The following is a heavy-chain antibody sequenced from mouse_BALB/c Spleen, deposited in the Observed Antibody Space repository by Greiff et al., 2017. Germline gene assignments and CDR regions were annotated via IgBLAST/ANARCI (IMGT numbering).Heavy chain of an antibody. CDR3: VRPYDYYAMDY. J-gene: IGHJ4*01. V-gene: IGHV10-1*02. CDR2: IRSKSNNYAT. D-gene: IGHD2-10*02. Sequence: DAGGGLVQPKGSLKLSCAASGFTFNTYALIWVRQAPGKGLEWVARIRSKSNNYATYYADSVKDRFTISSDDSQSMLYLQMNNWKTEDTAMYYCVRPYDYYAMDYWGQGTSVTVSS. CDR1: GFTFNTYA.